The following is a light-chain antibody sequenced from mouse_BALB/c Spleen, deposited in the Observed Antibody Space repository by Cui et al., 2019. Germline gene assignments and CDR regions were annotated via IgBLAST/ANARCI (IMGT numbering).Light chain of an antibody. CDR3: HQWSSYPWT. CDR2: STS. Sequence: QIVLTQSPAIMSASLGEEITLTCSASSSVSSVHWYQQKSGTSPKLLIYSTSNLASGVPSRFSGSGSGTFYSLTISSVEAEDAADYYCHQWSSYPWTFGGGTKLEIK. V-gene: IGKV4-80*01. CDR1: SSVSS. J-gene: IGKJ1*01.